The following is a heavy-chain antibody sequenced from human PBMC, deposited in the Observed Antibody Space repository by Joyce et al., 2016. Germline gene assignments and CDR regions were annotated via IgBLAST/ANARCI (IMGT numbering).Heavy chain of an antibody. CDR2: ISGSSGST. J-gene: IGHJ4*02. V-gene: IGHV3-23*01. D-gene: IGHD6-13*01. CDR1: GFTFSSYA. CDR3: AKMSSAWYRYPIDY. Sequence: EVQLLESGGGLVQPGGSLRLSCAASGFTFSSYAMSWVRQAPGKGLEWVSAISGSSGSTYCADSVKGRFTISRDNSKNTLYLQMNSLRADDTAVYYCAKMSSAWYRYPIDYWGQGTLVTVSS.